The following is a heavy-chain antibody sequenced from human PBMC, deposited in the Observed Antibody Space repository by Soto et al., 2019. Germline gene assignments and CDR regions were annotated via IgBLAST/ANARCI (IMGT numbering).Heavy chain of an antibody. Sequence: EVQLVESGGGLVQPGGSLRLSCAASGFTVSSNYMSWVRQAPGKGLEWVSVIYSGGSTYYADSVKGRFTISRDNSKNTLYLQMNSLRAEDTAVYYCARDRGYSGYDWDDAFDIWGQGTMVTVSS. CDR2: IYSGGST. J-gene: IGHJ3*02. CDR3: ARDRGYSGYDWDDAFDI. CDR1: GFTVSSNY. D-gene: IGHD5-12*01. V-gene: IGHV3-66*01.